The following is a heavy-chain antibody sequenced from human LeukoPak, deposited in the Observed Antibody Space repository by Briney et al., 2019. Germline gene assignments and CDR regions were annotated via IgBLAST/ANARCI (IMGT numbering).Heavy chain of an antibody. Sequence: GGSLRLSCAASGFTFNNYAMSWVRQAPGRGLEWVSAISGSGGSTYYAESVKGRFTISRDNSKNTLYLQMNSLRAEDTAVYYCAKVLGIAANDAFDIWGQGTMVTVSS. CDR1: GFTFNNYA. CDR3: AKVLGIAANDAFDI. D-gene: IGHD6-13*01. J-gene: IGHJ3*02. CDR2: ISGSGGST. V-gene: IGHV3-23*01.